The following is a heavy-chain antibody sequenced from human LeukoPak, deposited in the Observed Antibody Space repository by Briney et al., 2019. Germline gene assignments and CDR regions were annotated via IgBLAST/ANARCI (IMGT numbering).Heavy chain of an antibody. CDR3: ARATHYYGSGSYGGFSY. Sequence: SETLSLTCAVSGGSISSGGYSWSWIRQPPGKGLEWIGYIYHSGSTYYNPSLKSRVTISVDRSKNQFSLKLSSVTAADTAVYYCARATHYYGSGSYGGFSYRGQGTLVTVSS. D-gene: IGHD3-10*01. CDR1: GGSISSGGYS. J-gene: IGHJ4*02. CDR2: IYHSGST. V-gene: IGHV4-30-2*01.